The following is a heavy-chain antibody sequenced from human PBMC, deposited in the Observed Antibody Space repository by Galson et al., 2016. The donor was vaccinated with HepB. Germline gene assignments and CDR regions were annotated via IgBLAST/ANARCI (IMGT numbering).Heavy chain of an antibody. J-gene: IGHJ4*02. CDR3: ARESPLFPGAFDY. D-gene: IGHD2-21*01. V-gene: IGHV4-4*02. CDR1: GDSVTSSHW. CDR2: FYHIGRS. Sequence: VSGDSVTSSHWWSWVRQPPGKGLEWIGEFYHIGRSNYNPSLKTRVSISIDKSNNQFSLNLMSVTAADTAVYYCARESPLFPGAFDYWGQGTLVTVSS.